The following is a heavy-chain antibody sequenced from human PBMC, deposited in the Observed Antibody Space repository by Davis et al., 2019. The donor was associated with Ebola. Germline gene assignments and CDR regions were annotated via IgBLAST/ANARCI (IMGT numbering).Heavy chain of an antibody. CDR1: GFTFSDYK. D-gene: IGHD4-17*01. CDR2: IRSKANSYAT. J-gene: IGHJ4*02. Sequence: GGSLRLSCAASGFTFSDYKMNWVRQASGKGLEWVGRIRSKANSYATAYAASVKGRFTISRDDSKNTAYLQMNSLKTEDTAVYYCTATVTTSDYWGQGTLVTVSS. CDR3: TATVTTSDY. V-gene: IGHV3-73*01.